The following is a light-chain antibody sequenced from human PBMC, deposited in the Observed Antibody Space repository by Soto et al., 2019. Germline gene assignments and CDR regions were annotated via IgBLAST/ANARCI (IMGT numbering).Light chain of an antibody. CDR1: SSDVGAYNY. J-gene: IGLJ2*01. Sequence: QSVLTQPPSASGSPGQSVTISCTGTSSDVGAYNYVSWYQHHPGKAPKLLIYEVYKRASGVPDRFSGFKSGNTASLLVSGLQAGDEADYYCTSYAGSNNVIFGGGTKVTVL. CDR3: TSYAGSNNVI. V-gene: IGLV2-8*01. CDR2: EVY.